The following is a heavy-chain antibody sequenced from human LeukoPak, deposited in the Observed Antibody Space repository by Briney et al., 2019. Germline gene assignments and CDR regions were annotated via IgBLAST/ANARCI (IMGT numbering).Heavy chain of an antibody. D-gene: IGHD2-15*01. CDR2: IYYSGST. J-gene: IGHJ3*02. CDR3: ARAYSVDYCSGGSCYSADAFDI. V-gene: IGHV4-59*01. Sequence: PSETLSLTCTVSGGSISSYYWSWIRQPPGKGLEWIGYIYYSGSTNYNPSLKSRVAISVDTSKNQFSLKLSSVTAADTAVYYCARAYSVDYCSGGSCYSADAFDIWGQGTMVTVSS. CDR1: GGSISSYY.